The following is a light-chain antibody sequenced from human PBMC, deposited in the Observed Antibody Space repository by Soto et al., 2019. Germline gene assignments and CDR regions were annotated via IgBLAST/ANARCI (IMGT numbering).Light chain of an antibody. CDR1: QGVRDD. Sequence: IQMTQSPSSLSASVGDRVTITCRASQGVRDDVGWYQQKPGKAPKLLIYSASTVQSGVPSRFSGSGSGTDFTLIISGLQPEDFATYCCLQESNYPLTFGGGTKVEIK. V-gene: IGKV1-6*01. CDR3: LQESNYPLT. J-gene: IGKJ4*01. CDR2: SAS.